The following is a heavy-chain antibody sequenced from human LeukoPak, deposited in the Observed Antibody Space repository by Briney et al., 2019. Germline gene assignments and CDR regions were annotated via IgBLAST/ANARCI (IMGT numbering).Heavy chain of an antibody. CDR3: ARGPYYYGSGSYWY. J-gene: IGHJ4*02. Sequence: ASVKVSCKASGDTFTSYDINWVRQATGQGLEWMGWINPNSGNTGYAQKFQGRVTMTRNTSISTAYMELSSLRSEDTAVYYCARGPYYYGSGSYWYWGQGTLVTVSS. CDR2: INPNSGNT. V-gene: IGHV1-8*02. CDR1: GDTFTSYD. D-gene: IGHD3-10*01.